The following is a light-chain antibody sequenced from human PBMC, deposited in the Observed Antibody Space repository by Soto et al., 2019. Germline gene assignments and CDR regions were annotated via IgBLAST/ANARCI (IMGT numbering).Light chain of an antibody. V-gene: IGKV1-5*03. CDR3: QQHNNYWT. Sequence: DVQMTQSPFTLSASVGDRVTITCRASQNINSDLAWYQQKPGKAPQLLIYRASSLEIGVPSRFIGSGSGTEFTLTITSLQPDDFATYYCQQHNNYWTFGHGTRVDIK. CDR2: RAS. CDR1: QNINSD. J-gene: IGKJ1*01.